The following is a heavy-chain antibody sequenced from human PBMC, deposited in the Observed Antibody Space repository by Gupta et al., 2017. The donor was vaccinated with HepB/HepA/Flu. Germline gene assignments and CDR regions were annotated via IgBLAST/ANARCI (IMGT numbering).Heavy chain of an antibody. Sequence: EVQLVESGGGLVLPGGSLRLSCAASRFTFSSSWMSWVRQAPGKGLEWVATITEEGSDKYYVDSVKGRFTISRDSAKNSLYLQMNNLRADDTAVYFCAKITDGYWGQGTLVIVSS. CDR3: AKITDGY. D-gene: IGHD1-20*01. CDR2: ITEEGSDK. J-gene: IGHJ4*02. V-gene: IGHV3-7*01. CDR1: RFTFSSSW.